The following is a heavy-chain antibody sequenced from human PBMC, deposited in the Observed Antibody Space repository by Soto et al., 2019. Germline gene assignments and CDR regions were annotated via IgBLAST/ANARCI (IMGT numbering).Heavy chain of an antibody. V-gene: IGHV4-59*08. CDR3: ARRYCSSSSCYLGY. Sequence: QVQLQESGPGLVKPSETLSLTCTVSGGSISSYYWSWIRQPPGKGLEWSGYIYHSGSPNYNPSLKRRVPXXVXAXMNHFSLKLSSVTAADTAVYYCARRYCSSSSCYLGYWGQGTLVTVSS. J-gene: IGHJ4*02. CDR1: GGSISSYY. D-gene: IGHD2-15*01. CDR2: IYHSGSP.